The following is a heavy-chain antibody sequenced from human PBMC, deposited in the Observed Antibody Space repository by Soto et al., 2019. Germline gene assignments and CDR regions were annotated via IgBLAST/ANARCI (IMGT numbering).Heavy chain of an antibody. J-gene: IGHJ5*02. CDR2: IYPGDSDT. CDR3: ARGNCTTNICDPWFDP. CDR1: GYSFTSYW. V-gene: IGHV5-51*01. D-gene: IGHD1-26*01. Sequence: PGESLKISCTGVGYSFTSYWIAWVRQMPGKGLEWMGIIYPGDSDTRYSPSFQGQVTISADKSITNVYLQWSGLKAVDNAMYYSARGNCTTNICDPWFDPWGQGTLVTVSS.